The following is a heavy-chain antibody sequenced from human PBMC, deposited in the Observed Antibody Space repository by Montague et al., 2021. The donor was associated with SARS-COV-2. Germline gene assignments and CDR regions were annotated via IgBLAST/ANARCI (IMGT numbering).Heavy chain of an antibody. J-gene: IGHJ4*02. CDR1: GFTFSSYA. Sequence: SLRLSCAASGFTFSSYAMHWVRQAPGKGLVWVAVISYDGSNKYYADSVKGRFTISRGNSKNTLYLQMNSLRAEDTAVYYCASSLVWFEIDYWGQGTLVTVSS. CDR3: ASSLVWFEIDY. CDR2: ISYDGSNK. D-gene: IGHD3-10*01. V-gene: IGHV3-30*04.